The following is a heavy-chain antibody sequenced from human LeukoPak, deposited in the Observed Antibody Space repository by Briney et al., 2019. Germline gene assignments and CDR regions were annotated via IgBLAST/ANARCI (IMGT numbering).Heavy chain of an antibody. V-gene: IGHV1-18*01. CDR2: ISAYNGNT. D-gene: IGHD3-22*01. CDR3: ARSGYWGVHGDFDY. J-gene: IGHJ4*02. Sequence: MGWISAYNGNTNYAQKLQGRVTMTTDTSTSTAYMELRSLRSDDTAVYYCARSGYWGVHGDFDYWGQGTLVTVSS.